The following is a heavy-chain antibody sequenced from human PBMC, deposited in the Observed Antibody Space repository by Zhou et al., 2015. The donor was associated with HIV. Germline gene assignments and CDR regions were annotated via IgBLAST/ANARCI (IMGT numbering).Heavy chain of an antibody. CDR1: GGTFNNYA. CDR3: AMTTVTTGCGGD. J-gene: IGHJ4*02. V-gene: IGHV1-69*06. D-gene: IGHD4-17*01. CDR2: IIPIFGTA. Sequence: QVLLVQSGAEVKKPGSSVKVSCEASGGTFNNYAVSWVRQAPGQGLEWMGAIIPIFGTAKYAQKFQGRVTLTADRSTNTAYMELSSLRSEDTAVYYCAMTTVTTGCGGDWGQGTLVTVSS.